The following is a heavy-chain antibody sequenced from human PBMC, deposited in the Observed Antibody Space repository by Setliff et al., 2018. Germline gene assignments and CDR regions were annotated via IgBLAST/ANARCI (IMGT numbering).Heavy chain of an antibody. CDR3: AGPQARGFWARYYFDL. V-gene: IGHV4-34*01. CDR1: GESLIDYS. D-gene: IGHD6-6*01. CDR2: YSHSGGS. J-gene: IGHJ4*02. Sequence: SETLSLTCTVFGESLIDYSWHWIRQPPGKGLEWIGEYSHSGGSKYHPSLEGRVTISADESKRQVSLKLTSLTAADTAVYYCAGPQARGFWARYYFDLWGQGTLVTVSS.